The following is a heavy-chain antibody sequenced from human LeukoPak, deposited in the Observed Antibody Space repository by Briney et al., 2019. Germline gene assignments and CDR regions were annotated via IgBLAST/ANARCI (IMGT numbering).Heavy chain of an antibody. J-gene: IGHJ3*01. CDR3: ARDQDEDIVVVPAAPA. CDR1: GFTFSSYG. CDR2: IWYDGSNK. D-gene: IGHD2-2*01. V-gene: IGHV3-33*01. Sequence: GGSLRLSCAASGFTFSSYGMHWVRQAPGKGLEWVAVIWYDGSNKYYADSVKGRFTISRDNSKNTLYLQMNSLRAEDTAVYYCARDQDEDIVVVPAAPAWGQGTMVTVSS.